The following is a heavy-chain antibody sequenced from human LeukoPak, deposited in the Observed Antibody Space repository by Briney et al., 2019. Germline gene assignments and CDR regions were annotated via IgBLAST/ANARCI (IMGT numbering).Heavy chain of an antibody. CDR3: ARDSAGNDY. J-gene: IGHJ4*02. CDR1: GFTFSTYW. V-gene: IGHV3-7*01. CDR2: IKQDGSEK. D-gene: IGHD6-13*01. Sequence: QPGKSLRLSCEASGFTFSTYWMSWVRQAPGKGLEWVANIKQDGSEKYYVDSVKGRFTISRDNAKNSLYLQMNSLRAEDTAMYYCARDSAGNDYWGQGTLVTVSS.